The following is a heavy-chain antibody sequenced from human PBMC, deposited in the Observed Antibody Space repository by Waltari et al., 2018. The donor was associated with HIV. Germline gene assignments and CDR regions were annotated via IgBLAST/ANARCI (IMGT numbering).Heavy chain of an antibody. CDR2: IYYSGNT. D-gene: IGHD4-17*01. Sequence: QVQLQESGPGLVKPSQTLSLSCTVSGASISRGDDYWSWIRQHPGKGLEWIGYIYYSGNTNYSPSLLSRVTISVDTSKNHFSLNLSSVTAADTAVYYCAIDEYGGHWFDPWGQGTLVTVSS. CDR3: AIDEYGGHWFDP. V-gene: IGHV4-31*03. J-gene: IGHJ5*02. CDR1: GASISRGDDY.